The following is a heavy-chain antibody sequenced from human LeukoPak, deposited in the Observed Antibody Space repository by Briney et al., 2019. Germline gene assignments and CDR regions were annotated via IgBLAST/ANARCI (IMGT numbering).Heavy chain of an antibody. Sequence: PGGSLRLSCAASGFTFSNYEMHWVRQAPGKGLEWVSYISSSGSDIYYADSVKGRFTISRDNAKNSLYLQMNSLRAEDTAVYYCARDTIYDSSGYLAFDYWGQGTLVTVSS. J-gene: IGHJ4*02. V-gene: IGHV3-48*03. CDR1: GFTFSNYE. CDR3: ARDTIYDSSGYLAFDY. CDR2: ISSSGSDI. D-gene: IGHD3-22*01.